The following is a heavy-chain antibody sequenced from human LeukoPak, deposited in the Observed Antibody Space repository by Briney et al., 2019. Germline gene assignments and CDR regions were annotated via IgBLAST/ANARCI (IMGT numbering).Heavy chain of an antibody. V-gene: IGHV3-30*02. D-gene: IGHD1-26*01. J-gene: IGHJ4*02. CDR1: GFTFSSYG. CDR2: IRYDGSNK. CDR3: AKPIVGATYYFDY. Sequence: GGALRLSCAASGFTFSSYGMHWVRQAPGKGLEWVAFIRYDGSNKYYADSVKGRFTISRDNSKNTLYLQMNSLRAEDTGVYYCAKPIVGATYYFDYWGQGTLVTVSS.